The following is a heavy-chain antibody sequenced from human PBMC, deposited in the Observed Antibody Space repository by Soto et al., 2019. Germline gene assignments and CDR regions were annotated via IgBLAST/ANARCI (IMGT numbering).Heavy chain of an antibody. J-gene: IGHJ6*03. V-gene: IGHV3-64*01. CDR2: ISSNGVGT. D-gene: IGHD6-6*01. CDR3: ARRARPDFYYMDV. CDR1: GFTLSGYA. Sequence: EVQLAESGGGLAQPGGSRRLSCAASGFTLSGYAMDWVRQAPGKGLEYVSGISSNGVGTYYANSVQGRFTISRDNSKNTVYLQMGSLRPEYMAVYYCARRARPDFYYMDVWGKGTTVTVSS.